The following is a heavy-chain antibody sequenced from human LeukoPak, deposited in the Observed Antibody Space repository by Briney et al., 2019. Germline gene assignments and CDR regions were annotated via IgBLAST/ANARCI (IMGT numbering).Heavy chain of an antibody. V-gene: IGHV3-11*01. J-gene: IGHJ3*02. CDR1: GFTFSDYY. D-gene: IGHD2-21*02. Sequence: PGRSLRLSCAASGFTFSDYYMSWIRQAPGKGLEWVSYISNGGNIINYADSVKGRFTISRDNAKNSLYLQMNSLRGEDTAVYYCARETLGVTAFEIWGQGTMVTVSS. CDR2: ISNGGNII. CDR3: ARETLGVTAFEI.